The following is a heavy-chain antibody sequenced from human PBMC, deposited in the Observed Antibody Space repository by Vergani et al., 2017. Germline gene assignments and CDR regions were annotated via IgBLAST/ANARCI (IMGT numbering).Heavy chain of an antibody. J-gene: IGHJ4*01. V-gene: IGHV3-23*01. Sequence: EVQLLESGGGSPPPGESLRLSCVASGFTFTAHGLNWVRQAPGKGLECVSGISGQNFRTHYADSVKGQFTLSRDDSKNTVYLQINTLKDEDTAFYYCAGRYGDDGFSPFWGQGTLVTVS. CDR3: AGRYGDDGFSPF. CDR1: GFTFTAHG. D-gene: IGHD2-21*01. CDR2: ISGQNFRT.